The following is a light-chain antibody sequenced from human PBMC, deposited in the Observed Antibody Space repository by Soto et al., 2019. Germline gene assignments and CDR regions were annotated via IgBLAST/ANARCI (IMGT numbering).Light chain of an antibody. CDR3: QQYGSSPNT. Sequence: ENVLTLSPAALSLYPGERATLSCRASQSVSNYLAWFQQKPGQAPRLLIYDASNRATGIPDRFSGSGSGTDFTLTISRLEPEDFALYYCQQYGSSPNTFDQGTRLEI. CDR1: QSVSNY. J-gene: IGKJ5*01. CDR2: DAS. V-gene: IGKV3-20*01.